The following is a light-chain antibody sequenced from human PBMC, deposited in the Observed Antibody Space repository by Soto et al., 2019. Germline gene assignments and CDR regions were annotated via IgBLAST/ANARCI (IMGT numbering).Light chain of an antibody. J-gene: IGKJ1*01. CDR2: DAS. V-gene: IGKV3-11*01. Sequence: ETVLTQSPATLSLFPGERATLSCRASQSVSSYFAWYQQQPGQAPRLLIYDASSRATGIPARFSGSGSGTDFTLTISSLEPEDFAVYYCQQRSNWPLTFGQGTRVEIK. CDR3: QQRSNWPLT. CDR1: QSVSSY.